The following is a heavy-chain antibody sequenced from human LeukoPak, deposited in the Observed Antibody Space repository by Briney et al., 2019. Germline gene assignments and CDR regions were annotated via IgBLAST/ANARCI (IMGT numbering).Heavy chain of an antibody. Sequence: GASVKVSCKASGYTFTGYYMHWVRQAPGQGLEWMGRINPNSGGTNYAQKFRGRVTMTRDTSISTAYMELSRLRSDDTAVYYCARGPYSSSWGVDYWGQGTLVTVSS. J-gene: IGHJ4*02. CDR3: ARGPYSSSWGVDY. V-gene: IGHV1-2*06. CDR1: GYTFTGYY. D-gene: IGHD6-13*01. CDR2: INPNSGGT.